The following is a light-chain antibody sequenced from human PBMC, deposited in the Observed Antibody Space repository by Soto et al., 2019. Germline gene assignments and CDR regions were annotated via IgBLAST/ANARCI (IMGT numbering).Light chain of an antibody. CDR1: SSDVGGYNY. J-gene: IGLJ1*01. Sequence: QSVLTQPPSASGSPGQSVTISCTGTSSDVGGYNYVSWYQQHPGKAPKVMISEVSKRPSGVPDRFSGSKSGNTASLTVSGLQAEDEADYYCISYAGSSNYVFGTGTKVTVL. CDR2: EVS. CDR3: ISYAGSSNYV. V-gene: IGLV2-8*01.